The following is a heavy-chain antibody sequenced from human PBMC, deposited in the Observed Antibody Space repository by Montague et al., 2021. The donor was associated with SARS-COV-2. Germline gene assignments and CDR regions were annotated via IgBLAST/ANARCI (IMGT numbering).Heavy chain of an antibody. CDR1: GGPISSYY. D-gene: IGHD3-3*01. J-gene: IGHJ4*02. V-gene: IGHV4-59*01. Sequence: SETLSLTCTVSGGPISSYYWSWIRQPPGKGLEWIGYIYYSGSTNYNPSLKSRVTISVDTSKNQFSPKLSSVTAADTAVYYCARAPVAHITIFGVVTSFDYWGQGTLVTVSS. CDR2: IYYSGST. CDR3: ARAPVAHITIFGVVTSFDY.